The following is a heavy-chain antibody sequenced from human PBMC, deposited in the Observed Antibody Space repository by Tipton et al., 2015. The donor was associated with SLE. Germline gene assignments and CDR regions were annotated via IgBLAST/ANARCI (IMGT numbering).Heavy chain of an antibody. J-gene: IGHJ4*02. V-gene: IGHV3-48*03. CDR1: GFTFSSYE. CDR3: ARGTWLDYYFDY. CDR2: ISSSGSTI. D-gene: IGHD6-19*01. Sequence: GSLRLSCAASGFTFSSYEMNWVRQAPGKGLEWVSYISSSGSTIYYADSVKGRFTISRDNAKNSLYLQMNSLRAEDTAVYYCARGTWLDYYFDYWGQGTLVTVSS.